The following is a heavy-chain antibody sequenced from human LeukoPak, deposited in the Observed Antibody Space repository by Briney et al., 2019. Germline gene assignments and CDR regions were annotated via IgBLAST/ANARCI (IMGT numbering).Heavy chain of an antibody. CDR2: INHSGST. CDR3: ARIRRGVRGVIISRLTGSPFDP. J-gene: IGHJ5*02. V-gene: IGHV4-34*01. Sequence: KPSETLSLTCAVYGGSFSGYYWSWIRQPPGKGLEWIGEINHSGSTNYNPSLKSRVTISVDTSKNQFSLKLSSVTAADTAVYYCARIRRGVRGVIISRLTGSPFDPWGQGTLVTVSS. CDR1: GGSFSGYY. D-gene: IGHD3-10*01.